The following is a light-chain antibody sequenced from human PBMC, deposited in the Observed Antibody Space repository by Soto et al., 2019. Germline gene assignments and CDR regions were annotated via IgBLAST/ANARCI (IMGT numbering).Light chain of an antibody. CDR3: QQYSSSPYT. V-gene: IGKV1-5*03. Sequence: DLQMPQSPAPLSASVGARVTITCRASPGISKWLAWYQQKPGKAPKLLIHKASTLQIGVPARFSGRGSGTEFAHTVSSLQPGDLATDVCQQYSSSPYTCGQGTKLE. J-gene: IGKJ2*01. CDR1: PGISKW. CDR2: KAS.